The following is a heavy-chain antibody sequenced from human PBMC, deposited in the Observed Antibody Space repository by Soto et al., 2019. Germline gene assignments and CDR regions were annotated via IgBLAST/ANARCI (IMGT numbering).Heavy chain of an antibody. CDR1: GGSISSGSYF. V-gene: IGHV4-39*01. Sequence: PSETLSLTCTVSGGSISSGSYFWAWIRQPPGKGLEWIGSAHYSGSTHYNPSLKSRVTISVDTSKNQVSLKLRSVTATDTAVYHCATNGMPGQNWFDPWGLGTPVTVSS. CDR3: ATNGMPGQNWFDP. CDR2: AHYSGST. D-gene: IGHD1-1*01. J-gene: IGHJ5*02.